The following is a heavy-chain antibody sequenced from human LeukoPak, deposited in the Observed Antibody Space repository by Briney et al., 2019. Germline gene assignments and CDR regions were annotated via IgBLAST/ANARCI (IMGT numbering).Heavy chain of an antibody. D-gene: IGHD1-7*01. CDR2: ISVYNGNT. CDR1: GHTFTSYG. Sequence: ASVKVSCKASGHTFTSYGISWVRQAPGQGLEWMGWISVYNGNTNYAQKLQGRVTMTTDTSTSTAYMELRSLRSDDTAVYYCARGNNWNYESPYYYYMDVWGKGTTVSVSS. V-gene: IGHV1-18*01. CDR3: ARGNNWNYESPYYYYMDV. J-gene: IGHJ6*03.